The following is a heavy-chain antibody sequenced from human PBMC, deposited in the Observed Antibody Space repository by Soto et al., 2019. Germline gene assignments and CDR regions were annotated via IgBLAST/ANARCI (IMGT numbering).Heavy chain of an antibody. D-gene: IGHD2-15*01. J-gene: IGHJ4*02. CDR2: IYGDGTGT. CDR3: ARVKGGSGGKGDPLDF. CDR1: GFTFSSYA. V-gene: IGHV3-74*01. Sequence: GGSLRLSCAASGFTFSSYAMTWVRQAPGKGLEWVSNIYGDGTGTYADSVKGRFTISRDDAKSTIYLQMNSLRAEDTAVYYCARVKGGSGGKGDPLDFWGQGTLVTVSS.